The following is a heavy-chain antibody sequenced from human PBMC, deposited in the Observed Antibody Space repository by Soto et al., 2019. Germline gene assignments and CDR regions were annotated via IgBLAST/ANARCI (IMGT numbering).Heavy chain of an antibody. CDR3: ARDLGDILTGYFWLDP. Sequence: PSETLSLTCTVSGGSISSYYWSWIRQPPGKGLEWIGYIYYSGSTNYNPSLKSRVTISVDTSKNQFSRKLSSVTAADTAVYYCARDLGDILTGYFWLDPWGQGTLVTVSS. J-gene: IGHJ5*02. D-gene: IGHD3-9*01. CDR1: GGSISSYY. CDR2: IYYSGST. V-gene: IGHV4-59*01.